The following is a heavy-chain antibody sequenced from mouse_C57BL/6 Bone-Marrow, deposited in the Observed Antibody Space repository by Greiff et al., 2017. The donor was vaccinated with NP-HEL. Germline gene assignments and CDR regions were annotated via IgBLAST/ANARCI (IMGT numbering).Heavy chain of an antibody. CDR1: GYTFTSYW. CDR2: IDPNSGGT. J-gene: IGHJ1*03. CDR3: AYSNYVGYFDV. D-gene: IGHD2-5*01. V-gene: IGHV1-72*01. Sequence: VKLQESGAELVKPGASVKLSCKASGYTFTSYWMHWVKQRPGRGLEWIGRIDPNSGGTKYNEKFKSKATLTVDKPSSTAYMQLSSLTSEDSAVYYCAYSNYVGYFDVWGTGTTVTVSS.